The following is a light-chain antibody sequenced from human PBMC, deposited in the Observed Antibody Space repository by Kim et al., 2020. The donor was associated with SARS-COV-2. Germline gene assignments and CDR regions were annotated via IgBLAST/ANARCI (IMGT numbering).Light chain of an antibody. CDR2: GAS. CDR1: QSVTSSF. Sequence: LSPGQRTTLSCRASQSVTSSFLAWYQQKPGQAPRLLIYGASSRATGIADRFSGRGSGTDFTLTISRLQPEDFAVYYCQQYGDLPLTFGGGTKLEI. J-gene: IGKJ4*01. V-gene: IGKV3-20*01. CDR3: QQYGDLPLT.